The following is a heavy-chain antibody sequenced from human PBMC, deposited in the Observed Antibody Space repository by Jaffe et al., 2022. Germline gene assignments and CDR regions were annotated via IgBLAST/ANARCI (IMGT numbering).Heavy chain of an antibody. D-gene: IGHD2-15*01. V-gene: IGHV3-23*01. J-gene: IGHJ4*02. Sequence: EVQLLESGGGLVQPGGSLRLSCAASGFTFSSYAMSWVRQAPGKGLEWVSAISGSGGSTYYADSVKGRFTISRDNSKNTLYLQMNSLRAEDTAVYYCALLVVKARSGFDYWGQGTLVTVSS. CDR2: ISGSGGST. CDR1: GFTFSSYA. CDR3: ALLVVKARSGFDY.